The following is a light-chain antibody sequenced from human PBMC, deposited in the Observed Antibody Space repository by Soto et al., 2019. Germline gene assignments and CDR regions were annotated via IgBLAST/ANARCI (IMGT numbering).Light chain of an antibody. J-gene: IGKJ4*01. V-gene: IGKV1-9*01. CDR2: AAS. CDR3: QQLNTYPLT. Sequence: DIQSTQSPSSLSASVGDRSPITCRASQGISSYLAWYQQKPGEAPKLLIYAASTLQSGVPSRFSGSGSGTDFTLTSSSLQPEDFATYYCQQLNTYPLTFGGGTKVDIK. CDR1: QGISSY.